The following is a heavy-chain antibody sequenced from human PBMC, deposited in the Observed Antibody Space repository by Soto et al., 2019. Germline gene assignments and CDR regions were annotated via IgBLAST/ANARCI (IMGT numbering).Heavy chain of an antibody. J-gene: IGHJ6*02. D-gene: IGHD2-2*01. V-gene: IGHV4-4*07. CDR3: ARDDLPRYGSSTSCYEYGMDV. CDR1: GGSISSYY. Sequence: SETLSLTCTVSGGSISSYYWSWIRQPAGKGLEWIGRIYTSGSTNYNPSLKSRVTMSVDTAKNRFSLKLSSVAAADRAVYYCARDDLPRYGSSTSCYEYGMDVWGHGTPVT. CDR2: IYTSGST.